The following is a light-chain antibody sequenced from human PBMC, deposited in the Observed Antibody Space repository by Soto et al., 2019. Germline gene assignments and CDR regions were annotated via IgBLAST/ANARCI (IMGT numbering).Light chain of an antibody. CDR1: FSDVGRYNS. CDR2: EVN. V-gene: IGLV2-14*01. Sequence: SVLTQPASVSGSPGQSITISCTGTFSDVGRYNSVSWYQQRPGKAPKLMIFEVNNRPSGVSNRFSGSKSGNTASLAISGLQTEDEADYYCCSYTTTSAYVFGTGTRSPS. CDR3: CSYTTTSAYV. J-gene: IGLJ1*01.